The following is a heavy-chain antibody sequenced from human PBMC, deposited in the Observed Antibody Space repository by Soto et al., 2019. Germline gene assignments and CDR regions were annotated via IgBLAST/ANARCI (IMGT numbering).Heavy chain of an antibody. D-gene: IGHD6-13*01. CDR1: GYTFINFD. J-gene: IGHJ5*02. Sequence: GASVKVSCKASGYTFINFDISWVRQAAGQGLEWLGWRNPGSGKTGYASKFQGRVAMTRDASTGTSHLELSSLTSDDTAVYYCARMASAGTLNWFDPWGQGTLVTVSS. V-gene: IGHV1-8*02. CDR3: ARMASAGTLNWFDP. CDR2: RNPGSGKT.